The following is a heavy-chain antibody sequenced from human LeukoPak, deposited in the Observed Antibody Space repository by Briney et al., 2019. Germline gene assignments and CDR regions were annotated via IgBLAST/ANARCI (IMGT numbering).Heavy chain of an antibody. CDR3: ARDSGSYLNGYFQH. Sequence: PGGSLRLSCAASGFTFSSYWMHWVRQAPGKGLVWVSRINSDGSSTSYADSVKGRFTISRDNAKNTLYLQMNSLRAEDTAVYYCARDSGSYLNGYFQHWGQGTLVTISS. CDR2: INSDGSST. J-gene: IGHJ1*01. D-gene: IGHD1-26*01. CDR1: GFTFSSYW. V-gene: IGHV3-74*01.